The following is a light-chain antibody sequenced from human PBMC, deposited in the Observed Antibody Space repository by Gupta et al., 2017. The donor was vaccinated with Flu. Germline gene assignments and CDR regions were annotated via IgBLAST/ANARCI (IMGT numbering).Light chain of an antibody. CDR2: KAS. J-gene: IGKJ2*03. Sequence: DIQMTQSPSTLSASVGDRVSITCRASQSVSSWLAWYQQKPGKAPKLLIYKASTLGNGVPSRFSGSGSGTEFTLTISRLQPDDFATYYCQQYSTSSYGFGQGTKLDIK. CDR1: QSVSSW. V-gene: IGKV1-5*03. CDR3: QQYSTSSYG.